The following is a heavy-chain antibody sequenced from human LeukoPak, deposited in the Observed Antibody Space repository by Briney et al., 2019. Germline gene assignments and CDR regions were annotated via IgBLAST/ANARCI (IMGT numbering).Heavy chain of an antibody. V-gene: IGHV4-61*03. CDR3: ARGGELPMDV. Sequence: SETLSLTCTVSSGSIRNSNYYWSWIRQPPGKGLEWIGYIYSSGSTNYNPSLKSRVTISVDTSKNHFSLKLSSVTAADTAVYYCARGGELPMDVWGIGTTVTVSS. D-gene: IGHD1-26*01. CDR2: IYSSGST. CDR1: SGSIRNSNYY. J-gene: IGHJ6*03.